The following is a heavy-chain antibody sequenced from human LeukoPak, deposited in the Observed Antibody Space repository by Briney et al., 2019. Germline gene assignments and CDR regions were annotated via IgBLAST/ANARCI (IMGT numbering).Heavy chain of an antibody. CDR3: ARGAYYSYDC. CDR2: ISSDGSTT. J-gene: IGHJ4*02. D-gene: IGHD3-10*01. CDR1: GFTFSTYR. V-gene: IGHV3-74*01. Sequence: GGSLRLSCAASGFTFSTYRMHWVRQAPEKGLVWVSHISSDGSTTRYADSVKGRFTISRDNAKNTLYLQMNSLRAEDTAVYYCARGAYYSYDCWGQGTLVTVSS.